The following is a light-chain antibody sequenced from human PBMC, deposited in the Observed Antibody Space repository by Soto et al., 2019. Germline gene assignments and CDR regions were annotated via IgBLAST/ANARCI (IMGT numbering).Light chain of an antibody. V-gene: IGKV3-15*01. CDR1: QSVSSY. Sequence: EIVLTQSPATLSLSPGERATLSCRASQSVSSYLAWYQQKPGQAPRLLISGASTRATGIPARFSGSGSGTEFTLTISSLQSEDFAVFYCQQYNNWPLTFGGGTKVGIK. J-gene: IGKJ4*01. CDR3: QQYNNWPLT. CDR2: GAS.